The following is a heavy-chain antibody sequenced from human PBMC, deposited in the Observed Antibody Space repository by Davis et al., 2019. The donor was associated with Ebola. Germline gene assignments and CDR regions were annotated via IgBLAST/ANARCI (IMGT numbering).Heavy chain of an antibody. D-gene: IGHD3-10*02. CDR2: INTRGDAR. CDR1: GFTFTSYS. CDR3: VRDYLFAFDS. Sequence: PGGFLRLSCVTSGFTFTSYSFNWIRQPPGKGLEWIAHINTRGDARVYADSVRGRFTISRDDAANSLSLQMDSLKHEDTAVYYCVRDYLFAFDSWGQGTPVTVSS. V-gene: IGHV3-48*02. J-gene: IGHJ4*02.